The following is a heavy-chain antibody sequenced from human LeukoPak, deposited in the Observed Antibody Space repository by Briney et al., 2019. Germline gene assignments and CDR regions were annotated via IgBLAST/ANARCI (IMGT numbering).Heavy chain of an antibody. V-gene: IGHV4-4*09. D-gene: IGHD3-10*01. CDR2: IYTSGST. Sequence: PSETLSLTCTVSGGSISSYYWSWIRQPPGKGLEWIGYIYTSGSTNYNPSLKSRVTISVDTSKNQFSLKLSSVTAADTAVYYCARHTGQFGFNWFDPWGQGTLVTVSS. J-gene: IGHJ5*02. CDR1: GGSISSYY. CDR3: ARHTGQFGFNWFDP.